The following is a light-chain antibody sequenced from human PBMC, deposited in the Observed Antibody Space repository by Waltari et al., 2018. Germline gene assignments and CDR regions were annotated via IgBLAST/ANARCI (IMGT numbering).Light chain of an antibody. J-gene: IGLJ3*02. CDR3: CSYAGNYVWV. CDR2: DVS. V-gene: IGLV2-23*02. CDR1: SSDMWRYYI. Sequence: QPALTQPAAVSGSPGPSVTISCPGASSDMWRYYIVPWYQQHPGNAPKLVISDVSKRPSGVSDRFSGSKSGDTASLTISGLQFEDEADYYCCSYAGNYVWVFGGGTRLTVL.